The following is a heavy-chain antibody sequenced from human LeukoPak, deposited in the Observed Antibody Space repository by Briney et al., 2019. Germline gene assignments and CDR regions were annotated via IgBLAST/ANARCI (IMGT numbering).Heavy chain of an antibody. CDR2: ISYDGSNS. D-gene: IGHD5-18*01. CDR3: AGVDTAIIRDGLWYFDL. CDR1: GFTFSSYT. V-gene: IGHV3-30-3*01. Sequence: GGSLRLSCAASGFTFSSYTMHWVRQAPGKRLEWVAVISYDGSNSYYADSVKGRFTISRDNSKNTLYLQMNSLRAEDTAVYYCAGVDTAIIRDGLWYFDLWGRGTLVTVSS. J-gene: IGHJ2*01.